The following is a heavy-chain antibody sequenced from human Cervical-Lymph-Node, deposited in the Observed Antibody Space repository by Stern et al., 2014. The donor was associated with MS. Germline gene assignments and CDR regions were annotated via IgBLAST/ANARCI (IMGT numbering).Heavy chain of an antibody. D-gene: IGHD3-3*01. CDR3: ASHELRFLEWLSPFDY. Sequence: QMQLVQSGAEVKKPGASVKVSCKASGYTFTSYGISWVRQAPGQGLEWMGWISAYNGNTNYAQKLQGRVTMTTDTSTSTAYMELRSLRSDDTAVYYCASHELRFLEWLSPFDYWGQGTLVTVSS. CDR1: GYTFTSYG. CDR2: ISAYNGNT. V-gene: IGHV1-18*01. J-gene: IGHJ4*02.